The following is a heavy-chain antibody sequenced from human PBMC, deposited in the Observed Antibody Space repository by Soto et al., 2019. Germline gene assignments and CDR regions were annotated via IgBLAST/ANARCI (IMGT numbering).Heavy chain of an antibody. CDR3: ARSEGFGELLDWFDP. V-gene: IGHV4-31*03. CDR2: IYYSGST. J-gene: IGHJ5*02. D-gene: IGHD3-10*01. Sequence: PSETLSLTCTVSGGSISSGGYYWSWIRQHPGKGLEWIGYIYYSGSTYYNPSLKSRVTISVDTSKNQFSLKLSSVTAADTAVYYCARSEGFGELLDWFDPWGQGTLVTVSS. CDR1: GGSISSGGYY.